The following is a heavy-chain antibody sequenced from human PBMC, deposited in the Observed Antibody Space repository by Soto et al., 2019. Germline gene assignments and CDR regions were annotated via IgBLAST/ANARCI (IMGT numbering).Heavy chain of an antibody. CDR3: AKDLLPNTVTTCGS. Sequence: QVQLVESGGGAVQPGRSLRLSCAASGFTFDSHGMHWVRQAPGKGLEWVAVISSDGNNKYYADSVKGRFTISRDNFNNILYLQMSSLRAEDTAVYYCAKDLLPNTVTTCGSWGQGTLGTVSS. CDR1: GFTFDSHG. J-gene: IGHJ5*02. V-gene: IGHV3-30*18. D-gene: IGHD4-17*01. CDR2: ISSDGNNK.